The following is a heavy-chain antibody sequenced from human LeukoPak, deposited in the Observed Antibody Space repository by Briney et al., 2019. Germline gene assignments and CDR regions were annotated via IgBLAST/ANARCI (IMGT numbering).Heavy chain of an antibody. V-gene: IGHV4-39*07. CDR3: AREIRVLWFGELFPHWYFDL. CDR2: IYYSGST. D-gene: IGHD3-10*01. Sequence: SETLSLTCTVSGGSISSSSYYWGWIRQPPGKGLEWIGSIYYSGSTYYNPSLKSRVTISVDTSKNQFSLKLSSVTAADTAVYYCAREIRVLWFGELFPHWYFDLWGRGTLVTVSS. J-gene: IGHJ2*01. CDR1: GGSISSSSYY.